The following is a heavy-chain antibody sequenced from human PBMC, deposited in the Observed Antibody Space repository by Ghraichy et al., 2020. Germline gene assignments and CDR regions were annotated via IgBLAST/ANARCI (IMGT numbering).Heavy chain of an antibody. CDR2: ISSSSSYI. V-gene: IGHV3-21*01. Sequence: GGSLRLSCAASGFTFSSYSMNWVRQAPGKGLEWVSSISSSSSYIYYADSVKGRFTISRDNAKNSLYLQMNSLRAEDTAVYYCASFGHIVATFFHWGQGTLVTVSS. CDR3: ASFGHIVATFFH. D-gene: IGHD5-12*01. J-gene: IGHJ4*02. CDR1: GFTFSSYS.